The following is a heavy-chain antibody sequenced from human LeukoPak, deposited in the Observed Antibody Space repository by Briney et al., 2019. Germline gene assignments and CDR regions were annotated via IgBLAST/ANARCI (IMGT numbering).Heavy chain of an antibody. CDR2: IEADGTEK. D-gene: IGHD6-13*01. J-gene: IGHJ4*02. V-gene: IGHV3-7*04. CDR3: ARDPAAWDY. CDR1: GFTFKNYW. Sequence: TGGSLRLSCVASGFTFKNYWMSWVRQAPGKGLEWVANIEADGTEKYYVDSVEGRFTVSRDNARNSLYLQMSSLRVEDTAVYYCARDPAAWDYWGQGTLVTVSS.